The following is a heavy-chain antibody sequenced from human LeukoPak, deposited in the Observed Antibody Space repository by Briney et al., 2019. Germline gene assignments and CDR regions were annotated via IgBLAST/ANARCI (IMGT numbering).Heavy chain of an antibody. CDR3: ARSRGVPYSSSWYEGGDAFDI. CDR1: GFTFSSYW. Sequence: GGSLRLSCAASGFTFSSYWMHWVRQAPGKGLVWVSRINTDGSSTSYADSVKGRFTISRDNAKNTLYLQMNSLRAEDTAVYYCARSRGVPYSSSWYEGGDAFDIWGQGTMVTVSS. J-gene: IGHJ3*02. V-gene: IGHV3-74*01. D-gene: IGHD6-13*01. CDR2: INTDGSST.